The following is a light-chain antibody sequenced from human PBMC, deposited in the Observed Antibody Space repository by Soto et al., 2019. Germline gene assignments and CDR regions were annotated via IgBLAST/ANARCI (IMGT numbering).Light chain of an antibody. Sequence: EIVLTQSPGTLSLSPGERATLSCRASQSVTSSYLAWYKLKPGQAPRLLIYGASSRATGIPARFSGSGSGTEFTLSISSLEPEDFAVYYCQQRSNWPPTFGQGTRLEIK. V-gene: IGKV3D-20*02. J-gene: IGKJ5*01. CDR1: QSVTSSY. CDR2: GAS. CDR3: QQRSNWPPT.